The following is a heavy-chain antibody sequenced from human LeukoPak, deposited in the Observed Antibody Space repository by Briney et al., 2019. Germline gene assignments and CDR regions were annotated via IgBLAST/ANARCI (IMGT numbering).Heavy chain of an antibody. CDR3: AGVYEVTTVTTKFVPWFDP. D-gene: IGHD4-11*01. J-gene: IGHJ5*02. CDR1: GYTFTAYY. V-gene: IGHV1-2*02. Sequence: GVSVKVSCKASGYTFTAYYMHRVRQAPGQGREWMGWINPNSGVTHSAQTPQSRVTISRDTFISTAYMEMCRLRSHETAVYYCAGVYEVTTVTTKFVPWFDPWGQGTLVTVSS. CDR2: INPNSGVT.